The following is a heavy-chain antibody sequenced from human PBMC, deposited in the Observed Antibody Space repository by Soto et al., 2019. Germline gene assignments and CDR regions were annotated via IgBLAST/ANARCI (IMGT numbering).Heavy chain of an antibody. V-gene: IGHV4-31*03. CDR2: ISYSGRA. Sequence: QVQLQESGPGLVTPSQTLSLACTVSGVSNPSADKNWSWIRQPPGKGLEWIGHISYSGRAYYNPCLRSRVTISIATSSNHFTLELKSVTAADTAVYCCASGAYDFRNTYYTGGFYFFDTWGQGSRVTVST. D-gene: IGHD3-3*01. J-gene: IGHJ4*02. CDR3: ASGAYDFRNTYYTGGFYFFDT. CDR1: GVSNPSADKN.